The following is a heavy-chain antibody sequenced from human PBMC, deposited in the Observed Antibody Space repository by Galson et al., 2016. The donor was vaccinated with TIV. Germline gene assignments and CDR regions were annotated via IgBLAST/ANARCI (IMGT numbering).Heavy chain of an antibody. V-gene: IGHV1-69*13. D-gene: IGHD1-7*01. CDR3: TRDGRGNWKYVDYFDY. J-gene: IGHJ4*02. CDR1: GVTFYSYG. Sequence: SVKVSCKASGVTFYSYGFTWIRQAPGQGLEWMGGIIPIYDTTIHAQKFQGRVTITADQSTDTGHMELSSLRLEDTAVYYCTRDGRGNWKYVDYFDYWGQGTLVTVSS. CDR2: IIPIYDTT.